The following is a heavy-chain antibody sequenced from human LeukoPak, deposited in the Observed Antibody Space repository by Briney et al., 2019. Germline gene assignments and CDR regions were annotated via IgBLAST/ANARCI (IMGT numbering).Heavy chain of an antibody. CDR3: AREFAHCGGDCYLRGALYI. J-gene: IGHJ3*02. Sequence: PSETLSLTCAVYGGSFSGYYWSWIRQPPGKGLEWIGEINHRGSTNYNPSLKSRVTISVDTSKNQFSLKLSSVTAADTAVYYCAREFAHCGGDCYLRGALYIWGQGTMVTVSS. D-gene: IGHD2-21*02. CDR1: GGSFSGYY. V-gene: IGHV4-34*01. CDR2: INHRGST.